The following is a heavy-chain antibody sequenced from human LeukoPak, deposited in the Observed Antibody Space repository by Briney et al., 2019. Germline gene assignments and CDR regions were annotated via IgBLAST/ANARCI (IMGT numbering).Heavy chain of an antibody. D-gene: IGHD1-26*01. V-gene: IGHV3-11*01. CDR3: ASGGSYYYFDY. CDR2: ISSSGSTI. J-gene: IGHJ4*02. CDR1: GFTFSDYY. Sequence: GGSLRLSCAASGFTFSDYYMSWIRQAPGKGLEWVSYISSSGSTIYYADSVKGRFTSSRDNAKNSLYLQMDSLRAEDTAVYYCASGGSYYYFDYWGQGTLVTVSS.